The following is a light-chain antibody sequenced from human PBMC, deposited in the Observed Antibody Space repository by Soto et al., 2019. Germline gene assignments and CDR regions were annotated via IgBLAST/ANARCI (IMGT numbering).Light chain of an antibody. Sequence: IVLTQSPNTLSLSPGERAALSCRAGQSVPRSYLAWYQQKPGQAPRLLIYGTSSRATGIPDRFSGSGSGTDFTLTISRLEPEDFAVYHCQQYSSSPLTFGGGTKVDIK. CDR1: QSVPRSY. V-gene: IGKV3-20*01. J-gene: IGKJ4*01. CDR2: GTS. CDR3: QQYSSSPLT.